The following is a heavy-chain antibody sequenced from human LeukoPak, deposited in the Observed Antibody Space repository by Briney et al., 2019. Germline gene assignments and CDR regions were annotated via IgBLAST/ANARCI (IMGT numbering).Heavy chain of an antibody. CDR1: GGSISSYY. Sequence: SETLSLTCTVSGGSISSYYWSWVRQPAGKGLEWIGRIYTSGSTNYNPSLKSRVTISVDTSKNQFSLKLSSVTAADTAVYYCARTHTVFNWFDPWGQGTLVTVSS. CDR3: ARTHTVFNWFDP. D-gene: IGHD4-17*01. J-gene: IGHJ5*02. CDR2: IYTSGST. V-gene: IGHV4-4*07.